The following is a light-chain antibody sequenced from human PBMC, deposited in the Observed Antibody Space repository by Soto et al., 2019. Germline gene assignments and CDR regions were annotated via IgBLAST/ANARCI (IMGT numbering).Light chain of an antibody. CDR1: QSVYSN. CDR2: GAS. Sequence: EVLMTQSPATLSVSPGERVTLSCRASQSVYSNLAWYQQKPGQASRLLIYGASTRATGLPARFSGSGSGTEFTLTISSLQSEDFAVYYCQQYNSWPLTFGGGTKVEIK. CDR3: QQYNSWPLT. V-gene: IGKV3-15*01. J-gene: IGKJ4*01.